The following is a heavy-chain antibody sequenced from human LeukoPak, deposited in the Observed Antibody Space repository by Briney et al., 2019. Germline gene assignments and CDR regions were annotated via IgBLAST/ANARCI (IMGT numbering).Heavy chain of an antibody. CDR1: GFSFTSYW. Sequence: GGSLGLSCAASGFSFTSYWMSWVRQAPGKGLEWVANIKPDGSEKYFVDSVKGRFTISRDNTKNSLYLLMNSLRVEDTAVYYCARSPDGFDYWGQGTLVTVSS. J-gene: IGHJ4*02. CDR3: ARSPDGFDY. CDR2: IKPDGSEK. V-gene: IGHV3-7*01.